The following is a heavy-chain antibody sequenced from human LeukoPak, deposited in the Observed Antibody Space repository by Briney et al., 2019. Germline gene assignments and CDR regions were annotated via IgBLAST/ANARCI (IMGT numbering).Heavy chain of an antibody. J-gene: IGHJ4*02. Sequence: SETLSLTCTVSGGSISSSSYYWGWIRQPPGKGLEWIGSIYYSGSTYYNPSLRSRVTISVDTSKNQFSLKLSSVTAADTAVYYCARNPPGSLYDVLSLDYWGQGTLVTVSS. V-gene: IGHV4-39*07. CDR2: IYYSGST. CDR3: ARNPPGSLYDVLSLDY. CDR1: GGSISSSSYY. D-gene: IGHD3-3*01.